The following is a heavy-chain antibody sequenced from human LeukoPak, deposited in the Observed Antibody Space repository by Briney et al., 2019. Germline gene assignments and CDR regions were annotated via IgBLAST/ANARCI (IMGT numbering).Heavy chain of an antibody. CDR3: ARGGYYDSSGYYYLDLGY. Sequence: ASVKVSCKASGGTFISYAISWVRQAPGQGLEWMGGIIPIFGTANYAQKFQGRVTITADESTSTAYMELSSLRSEDTAVYYCARGGYYDSSGYYYLDLGYWGQGTLVTVSS. J-gene: IGHJ4*02. D-gene: IGHD3-22*01. CDR2: IIPIFGTA. CDR1: GGTFISYA. V-gene: IGHV1-69*13.